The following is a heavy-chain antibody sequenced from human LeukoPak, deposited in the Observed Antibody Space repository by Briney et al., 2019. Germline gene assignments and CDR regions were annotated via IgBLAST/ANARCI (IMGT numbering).Heavy chain of an antibody. Sequence: SETLSLTCTVSGGSISSYYWSWIRQPPGKGQEWIGYIYYSGSTNYNPSLKSRVTISVDTSKNQFSLKLSSVTAADTAVYYCAREEGSAFGIWGQGTMVTVSS. CDR2: IYYSGST. CDR1: GGSISSYY. D-gene: IGHD6-6*01. V-gene: IGHV4-59*01. J-gene: IGHJ3*02. CDR3: AREEGSAFGI.